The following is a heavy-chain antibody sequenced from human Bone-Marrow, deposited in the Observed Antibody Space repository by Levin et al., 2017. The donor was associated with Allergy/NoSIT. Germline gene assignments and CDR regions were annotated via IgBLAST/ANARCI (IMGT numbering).Heavy chain of an antibody. Sequence: PGGSLRLSCAASGFTLSNYAMSWVRQAPGKGLEWVSSISKGGDSTYLSDSMKCRFTISRDNSKDTLYLQMNSLRVEDTAIYYCVRGGDTTMRTPTRGLDPWGQGTLVTVSS. V-gene: IGHV3-23*01. CDR3: VRGGDTTMRTPTRGLDP. CDR2: ISKGGDST. CDR1: GFTLSNYA. J-gene: IGHJ5*02. D-gene: IGHD5-18*01.